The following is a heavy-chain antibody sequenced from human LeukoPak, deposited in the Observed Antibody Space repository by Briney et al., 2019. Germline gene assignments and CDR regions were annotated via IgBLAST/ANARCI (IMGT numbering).Heavy chain of an antibody. V-gene: IGHV3-33*06. CDR3: AKVFVRYQEADY. D-gene: IGHD1-26*01. Sequence: GRSLRLSCAASGFTFSSYGMHWVRQAPGKGLEWVAVIWYDGSNKYYADSVKGRFTISRDNSKNTPYLQMNSLRAEDTAVYYCAKVFVRYQEADYWGQGTLVTVSS. CDR2: IWYDGSNK. CDR1: GFTFSSYG. J-gene: IGHJ4*02.